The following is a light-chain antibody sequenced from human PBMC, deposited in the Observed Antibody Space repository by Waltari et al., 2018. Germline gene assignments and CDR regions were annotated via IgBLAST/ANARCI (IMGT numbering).Light chain of an antibody. Sequence: DVVMTQSPLSLPVIFGQPASISCRSRQSLVHGDGNHYLSWFQQRPGQSPRRLIYKVSNRDSGVPDRFSGSGSGTDFTLKISRVEAEDIAIYYCMQGVHWPRSFGQGTKVEIE. CDR1: QSLVHGDGNHY. J-gene: IGKJ1*01. V-gene: IGKV2-30*02. CDR3: MQGVHWPRS. CDR2: KVS.